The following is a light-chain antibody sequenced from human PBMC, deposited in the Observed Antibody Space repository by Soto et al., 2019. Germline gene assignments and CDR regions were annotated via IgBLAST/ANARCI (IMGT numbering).Light chain of an antibody. CDR2: AAS. CDR1: QSISSY. J-gene: IGKJ4*01. CDR3: QQSYSTPLT. V-gene: IGKV1-39*01. Sequence: DIQITQSPSSLSASGGDGVTITCRASQSISSYLNWYQQKSGEAPKLLIYAASSLQSGVPSRFSGSGSGTDFTLTISSLQPEDFATYYCQQSYSTPLTFGGGTKVDIK.